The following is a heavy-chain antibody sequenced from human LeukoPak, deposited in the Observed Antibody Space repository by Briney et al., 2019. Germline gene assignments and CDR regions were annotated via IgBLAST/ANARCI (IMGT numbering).Heavy chain of an antibody. Sequence: SETLSLTCTVSGGSISGYFWSWIRQPPGKGLGWIGYIFYSGSTNYNPSLKSRVAISVDTSKNQFSLKLSSVTAADTAVYYCARRRLSRGSGSSSQFDYWGQGTLVTVSS. CDR1: GGSISGYF. J-gene: IGHJ4*02. CDR2: IFYSGST. V-gene: IGHV4-59*12. D-gene: IGHD3-10*01. CDR3: ARRRLSRGSGSSSQFDY.